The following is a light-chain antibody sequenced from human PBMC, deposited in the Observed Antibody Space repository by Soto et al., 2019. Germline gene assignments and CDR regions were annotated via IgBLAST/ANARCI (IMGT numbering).Light chain of an antibody. V-gene: IGLV2-23*01. Sequence: ALTQPASVSGSPGQSITVSCTGTSSDVGSYDLVSWYQQHPGKAPKLLIYEAIKRPSGVSNRFSGSKSGNTASLTISGLQAEDEADYYCCSSARSNSLFVFGTGTKVTVL. CDR3: CSSARSNSLFV. CDR2: EAI. J-gene: IGLJ1*01. CDR1: SSDVGSYDL.